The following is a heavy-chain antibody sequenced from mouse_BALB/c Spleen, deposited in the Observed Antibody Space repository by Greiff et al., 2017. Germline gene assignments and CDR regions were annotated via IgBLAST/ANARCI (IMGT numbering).Heavy chain of an antibody. D-gene: IGHD2-1*01. J-gene: IGHJ2*01. CDR2: INPSNGRT. CDR1: GYTFTSYW. CDR3: ASLYGNS. Sequence: QVQLKQPGAELVKPGASVKLSCKASGYTFTSYWMHWVKQRPGQGLEWIGEINPSNGRTNYNEKFKSKATLTVDKSSSTAYMQLSSLTSEDSAVYYCASLYGNSWGQGTTLTVSS. V-gene: IGHV1S81*02.